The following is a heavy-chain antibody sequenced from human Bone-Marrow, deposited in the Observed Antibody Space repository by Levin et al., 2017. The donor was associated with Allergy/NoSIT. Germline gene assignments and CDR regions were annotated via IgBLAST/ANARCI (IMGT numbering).Heavy chain of an antibody. CDR1: GFTFSDAW. CDR2: IISTSDGGTT. D-gene: IGHD2-15*01. J-gene: IGHJ4*02. CDR3: TTSPVTYESSGPIDY. Sequence: NTGGSLRLSCEGSGFTFSDAWMSWVRQAPGEGLEWVGRIISTSDGGTTDYAAPVKGRFTISRDDSRNTVYLQMNSLKTEDTAVYYCTTSPVTYESSGPIDYWGQGNLVSVSP. V-gene: IGHV3-15*01.